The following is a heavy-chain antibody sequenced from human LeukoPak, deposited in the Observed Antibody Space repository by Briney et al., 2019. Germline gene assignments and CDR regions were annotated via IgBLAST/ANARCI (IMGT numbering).Heavy chain of an antibody. CDR3: ATAPILRGEGGEHYKYGMDV. V-gene: IGHV4-4*02. CDR1: VGSISSGNW. CDR2: IYHNGTL. J-gene: IGHJ6*02. D-gene: IGHD2-2*02. Sequence: SGTLSLTCAVSVGSISSGNWWTWVRQSPGKGLEWIGEIYHNGTLNYNPSLKSRVTISADSFKNHFSLKLTSVTAADTAVYYCATAPILRGEGGEHYKYGMDVWGQGTTVTVSS.